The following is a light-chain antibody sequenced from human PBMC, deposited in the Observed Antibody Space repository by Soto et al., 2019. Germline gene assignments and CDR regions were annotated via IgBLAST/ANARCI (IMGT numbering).Light chain of an antibody. Sequence: EIVCTQSPATLSLSPGERATLSCRSSQSVSEYLAWYQQKPGQAPRLLIHGASTRATGIPARFSGSGSGTEFTLTISSLQSEDFAVYYCQQYNNWPPMYTFGQGTKVDIK. CDR1: QSVSEY. V-gene: IGKV3-15*01. J-gene: IGKJ2*01. CDR2: GAS. CDR3: QQYNNWPPMYT.